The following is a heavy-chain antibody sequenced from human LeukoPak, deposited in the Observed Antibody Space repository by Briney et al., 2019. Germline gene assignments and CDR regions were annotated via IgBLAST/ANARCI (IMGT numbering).Heavy chain of an antibody. Sequence: GGSLRLSCAASGFTFSSYYMHWVRQAPGKGLVWVSRIKTDGSSTTHADSVKGRFTISRDNAKNTLYLQMNSLRVEDTAVYYCVRGATYIYGPFDYWGQGALVTVSS. D-gene: IGHD3-10*01. CDR1: GFTFSSYY. V-gene: IGHV3-74*01. CDR2: IKTDGSST. CDR3: VRGATYIYGPFDY. J-gene: IGHJ4*02.